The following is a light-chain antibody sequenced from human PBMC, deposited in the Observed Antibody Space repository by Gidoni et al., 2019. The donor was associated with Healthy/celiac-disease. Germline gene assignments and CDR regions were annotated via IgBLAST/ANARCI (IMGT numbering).Light chain of an antibody. J-gene: IGKJ4*01. CDR3: QQYNTYPLT. CDR2: KAS. Sequence: DIQMTQSPSTLSASVGDGVTITCRASQSISSWLAWYQQKPWKAPKLLIYKASSLEGGVPSRFSGSGSGTEFTLTISSLQPDDFATYYCQQYNTYPLTFGGGTKVEIK. V-gene: IGKV1-5*03. CDR1: QSISSW.